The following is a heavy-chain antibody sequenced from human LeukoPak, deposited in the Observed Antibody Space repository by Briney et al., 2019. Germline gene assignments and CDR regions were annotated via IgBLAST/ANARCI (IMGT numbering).Heavy chain of an antibody. V-gene: IGHV3-20*04. J-gene: IGHJ4*02. CDR3: ARASLYDNSAYYLDY. Sequence: GSLRLSCEASGFSFPYGMSWVRQAPGKGLEWVSGITNSGENTYYADSVKGRFTISRDNAKNSLYLQMNSLRAEDTALYYCARASLYDNSAYYLDYWGQGTLVTVSS. CDR2: ITNSGENT. D-gene: IGHD3-22*01. CDR1: GFSFPYG.